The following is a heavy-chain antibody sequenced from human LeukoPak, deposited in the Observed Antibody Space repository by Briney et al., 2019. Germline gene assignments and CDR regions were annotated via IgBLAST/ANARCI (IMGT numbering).Heavy chain of an antibody. J-gene: IGHJ4*02. Sequence: GGSLRLSCAASGFTFSNFWMSWIRQVPGKGLEWVAHIKTDGSEKYYVDSVKGRFTIFRDNPNKSLYLQMNSLSVEDTAIYYCTGIVYWGQGTRVTVSS. CDR1: GFTFSNFW. CDR3: TGIVY. CDR2: IKTDGSEK. V-gene: IGHV3-7*01.